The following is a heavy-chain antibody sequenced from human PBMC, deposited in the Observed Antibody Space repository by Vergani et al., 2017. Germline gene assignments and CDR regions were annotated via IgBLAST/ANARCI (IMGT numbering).Heavy chain of an antibody. Sequence: EVQLVESGGGLVQPGRSLRLSCAASGFTFDDYAMHWVRQAPGKGLEWVSGISWNSGSTGYADSVKGRFTISRDNAKNSLYLQMNSLRAEDTALYYCAKGTHPLALEWFGALYFDYWGQGTLVTVSS. CDR2: ISWNSGST. D-gene: IGHD3-10*01. V-gene: IGHV3-9*01. CDR1: GFTFDDYA. J-gene: IGHJ4*02. CDR3: AKGTHPLALEWFGALYFDY.